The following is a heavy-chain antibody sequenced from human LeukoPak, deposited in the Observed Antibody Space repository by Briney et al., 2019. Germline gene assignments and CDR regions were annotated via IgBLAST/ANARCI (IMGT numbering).Heavy chain of an antibody. CDR1: GFTLSSYA. CDR2: ISYDGSNK. Sequence: PGGSLRLSCAASGFTLSSYAMHWVRQAPGKGLEWVAVISYDGSNKYYADSVKDRFTISRDSSKNTLYLQMNSLRAEDTAVYYCAKAGISSSWYVSYWGQGTLVTVSS. D-gene: IGHD6-13*01. CDR3: AKAGISSSWYVSY. V-gene: IGHV3-30*18. J-gene: IGHJ4*02.